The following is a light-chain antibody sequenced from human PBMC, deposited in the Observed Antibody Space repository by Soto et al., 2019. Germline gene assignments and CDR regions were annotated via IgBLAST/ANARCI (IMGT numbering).Light chain of an antibody. J-gene: IGKJ1*01. V-gene: IGKV3-15*01. CDR2: GAS. Sequence: EIVMTQSPATLSVSPWERATLSCRASQSVSSNLAWYQQKPGQAPRLLIYGASTGATGIPARFSGSGSGTEFTLTISSLQSEDFAVYYCQQYNNWPPWTFGQGTKVDIK. CDR3: QQYNNWPPWT. CDR1: QSVSSN.